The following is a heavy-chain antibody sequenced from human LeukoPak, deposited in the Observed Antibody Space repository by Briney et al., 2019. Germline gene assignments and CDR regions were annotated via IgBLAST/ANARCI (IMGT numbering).Heavy chain of an antibody. CDR2: IYYSGST. Sequence: PSETLSLTCTVSGGSISSGGYYWSWIRQHPGKGLEWIGYIYYSGSTYYNPSLKSRVTISVDTSKNQFSLKLSSVTAADTAVYYCATQMATIRYFHYWGQGTLVTVSS. D-gene: IGHD5-24*01. CDR3: ATQMATIRYFHY. V-gene: IGHV4-31*03. J-gene: IGHJ4*02. CDR1: GGSISSGGYY.